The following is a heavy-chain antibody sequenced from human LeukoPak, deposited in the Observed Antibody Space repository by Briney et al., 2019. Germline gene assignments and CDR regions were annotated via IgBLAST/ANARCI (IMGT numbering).Heavy chain of an antibody. CDR2: INHSGST. D-gene: IGHD3-10*01. V-gene: IGHV4-34*01. CDR1: GGSFSGYY. CDR3: ARGGRKSPPYFQLWFGELYY. J-gene: IGHJ4*02. Sequence: NSSETLSLTCAVYGGSFSGYYWSWIRQPPGKGLEWIGEINHSGSTNYNPSLKSRVTISVDTSKNQFSLKLSSVTAADTAVYYCARGGRKSPPYFQLWFGELYYWGQGTLVTVSS.